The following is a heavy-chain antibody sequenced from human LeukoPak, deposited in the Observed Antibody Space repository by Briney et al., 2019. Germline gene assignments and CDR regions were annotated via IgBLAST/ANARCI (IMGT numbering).Heavy chain of an antibody. CDR2: IYYSGST. CDR3: ARGYSSSWYVGY. D-gene: IGHD6-13*01. Sequence: SETLSLTCSVSGGSISSYYWTWIRQPPGKGLEWIGYIYYSGSTNYNPSLKSRVTISVDTSKNQFSLKLSSVTAADTAVYYCARGYSSSWYVGYWGQGTLVTVSS. J-gene: IGHJ4*02. CDR1: GGSISSYY. V-gene: IGHV4-59*01.